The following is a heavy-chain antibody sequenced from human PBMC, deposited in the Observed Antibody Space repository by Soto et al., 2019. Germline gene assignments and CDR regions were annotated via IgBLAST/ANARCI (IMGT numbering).Heavy chain of an antibody. V-gene: IGHV4-30-4*01. CDR1: ISSGNNY. CDR3: ASRKSSPYFDY. J-gene: IGHJ4*02. Sequence: ISSGNNYWSWIRQPPGKGLEWIGYIYYSGSTYYNPSLKSRVTISVDTSKNQFSLKLSSVTAADTAVYYCASRKSSPYFDYWGQGTLVTVSS. CDR2: IYYSGST. D-gene: IGHD3-10*01.